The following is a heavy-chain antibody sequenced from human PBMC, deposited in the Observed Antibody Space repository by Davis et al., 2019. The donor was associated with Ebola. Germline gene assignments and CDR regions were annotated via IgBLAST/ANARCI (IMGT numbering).Heavy chain of an antibody. CDR1: GFTFSSYA. V-gene: IGHV3-33*08. Sequence: PGGSLRLSCAASGFTFSSYAMHWVRQAPGKGLEWVAVIWYDGSNKYYADSVRGRFTISRDTSKNTVFLEMNSLRAEDTAVYYCARGDGYNFFCHWGQGTLVTVSS. D-gene: IGHD5-24*01. CDR3: ARGDGYNFFCH. J-gene: IGHJ1*01. CDR2: IWYDGSNK.